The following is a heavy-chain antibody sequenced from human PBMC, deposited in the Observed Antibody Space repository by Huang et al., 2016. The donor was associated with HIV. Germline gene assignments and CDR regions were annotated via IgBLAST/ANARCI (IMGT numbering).Heavy chain of an antibody. D-gene: IGHD3-3*01. J-gene: IGHJ4*02. CDR3: ARDHHDFWRGYRRMYFFDH. CDR2: IDYSGST. Sequence: QVQLQESGPGLVKPSETLSLTCTVSGGSISTHDWSWIRQPPGKGREWSGSIDYSGSTNSSPSLKSRVTILLDTSKNQFSLRVNSVTAADTAMYYCARDHHDFWRGYRRMYFFDHWGQGTLVTVSS. CDR1: GGSISTHD. V-gene: IGHV4-59*11.